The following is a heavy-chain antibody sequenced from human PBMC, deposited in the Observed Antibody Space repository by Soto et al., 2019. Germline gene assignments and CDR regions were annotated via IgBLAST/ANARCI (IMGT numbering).Heavy chain of an antibody. CDR1: GGSISSGGYY. Sequence: QVQLQESGPGLVKPSQTLSLTCTVSGGSISSGGYYWSWIRQHPGNGLEWIGYIYYSGSTYYNPSLKRRVTISVDTSKNQFSLQLGSVTAADTAVYYCAASCVGCGGFNYYGIDVWGQGTTVTVSS. CDR3: AASCVGCGGFNYYGIDV. CDR2: IYYSGST. J-gene: IGHJ6*02. D-gene: IGHD2-21*01. V-gene: IGHV4-31*03.